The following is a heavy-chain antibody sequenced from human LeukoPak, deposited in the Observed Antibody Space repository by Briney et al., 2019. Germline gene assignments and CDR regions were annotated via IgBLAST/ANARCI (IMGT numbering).Heavy chain of an antibody. Sequence: SETLSLTCAVYGGSFSGYYWSWIRQPPGKGLEWIGEINHSGSTNYSPSLKSRVTISVDTSKDQFSLKLSSVTAADTAVYYCARALRDIVVVPAARRIRFDPWGQGTLVTVSS. J-gene: IGHJ5*02. V-gene: IGHV4-34*01. D-gene: IGHD2-2*01. CDR1: GGSFSGYY. CDR3: ARALRDIVVVPAARRIRFDP. CDR2: INHSGST.